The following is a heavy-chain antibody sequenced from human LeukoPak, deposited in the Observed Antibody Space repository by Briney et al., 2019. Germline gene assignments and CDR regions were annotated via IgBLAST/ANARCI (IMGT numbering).Heavy chain of an antibody. Sequence: ASVKVSCKASGYTFTNYYMHWVRQAPGQGLEWMGIINPNGGSTSYAQKFQGRVTMTRDTSTSTVYMELSSLRSEDTAVYYCARDVGEYYYMDVWGKGTTVTVSS. V-gene: IGHV1-46*01. CDR3: ARDVGEYYYMDV. CDR1: GYTFTNYY. D-gene: IGHD2-15*01. CDR2: INPNGGST. J-gene: IGHJ6*03.